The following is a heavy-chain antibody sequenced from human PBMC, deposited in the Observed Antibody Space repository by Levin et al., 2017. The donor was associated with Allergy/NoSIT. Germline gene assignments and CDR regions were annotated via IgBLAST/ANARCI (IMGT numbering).Heavy chain of an antibody. Sequence: GGSLRLSCAASGFTFDDYAMHWVRQAPGKGLEWVSGISWNSGSIGYADSVKGRFTISRDNAKNSLYLQMNRLRAEDTALYYCAKDLVVVTAIDAGYAFDIWGQGTMVTVSS. J-gene: IGHJ3*02. CDR3: AKDLVVVTAIDAGYAFDI. CDR2: ISWNSGSI. V-gene: IGHV3-9*01. D-gene: IGHD2-21*02. CDR1: GFTFDDYA.